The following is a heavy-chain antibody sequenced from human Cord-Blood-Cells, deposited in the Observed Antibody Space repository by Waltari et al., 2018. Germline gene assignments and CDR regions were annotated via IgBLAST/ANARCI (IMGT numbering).Heavy chain of an antibody. V-gene: IGHV3-30*18. CDR3: AKDLSGIDY. Sequence: VQPGRSLRLSCAASGFTFSSYGMHWVRQAPGKGLEWVAVISYDGSNKYYADSVKGRFTISRDNSKNTLYLQMNSLRAEDTAVYYCAKDLSGIDYWGQGTLVTVSS. D-gene: IGHD3-10*01. CDR1: GFTFSSYG. CDR2: ISYDGSNK. J-gene: IGHJ4*02.